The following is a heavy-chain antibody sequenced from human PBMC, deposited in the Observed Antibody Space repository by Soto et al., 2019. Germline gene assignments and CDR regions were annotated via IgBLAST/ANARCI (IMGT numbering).Heavy chain of an antibody. D-gene: IGHD3-10*01. Sequence: SETLSLTCTVSGGSISSYYWSWIRQPPGKGLEWIGYIYYSGSTNYNPSLKSRVTISVDTSKNRFSLKLSSVTAADTAVYYCGRGLWLGELFSLVPTLAVDYYFDYGGQGTLVTVSS. J-gene: IGHJ4*02. CDR2: IYYSGST. CDR1: GGSISSYY. V-gene: IGHV4-59*01. CDR3: GRGLWLGELFSLVPTLAVDYYFDY.